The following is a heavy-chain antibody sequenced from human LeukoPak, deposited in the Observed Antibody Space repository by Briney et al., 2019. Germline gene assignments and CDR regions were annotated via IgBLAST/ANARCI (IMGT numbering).Heavy chain of an antibody. CDR1: GYTFTGYG. J-gene: IGHJ4*02. D-gene: IGHD3-22*01. CDR3: ARTYFPYYYDSSGYYPDY. V-gene: IGHV1-18*01. Sequence: ASVKVSCKASGYTFTGYGISWVRQAPGQGLEWMGWISAYNGNTNYAQKLQGRVTMTTDTSTSTAYMELRSLRSDDTAVYYCARTYFPYYYDSSGYYPDYWGQGTLVTVSS. CDR2: ISAYNGNT.